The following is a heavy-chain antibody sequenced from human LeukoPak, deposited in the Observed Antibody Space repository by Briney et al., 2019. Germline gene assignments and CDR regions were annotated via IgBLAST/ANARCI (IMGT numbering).Heavy chain of an antibody. D-gene: IGHD3-10*01. J-gene: IGHJ4*02. CDR3: HGGPRKMVRERAFDY. V-gene: IGHV1-24*01. Sequence: ASVKVSCKVSGYTLTELSMHWVRQAPGKGLEWMGGFDPEDGETIYAQKFQGRATMTEDTSTDTAYMELSSLRSEDTAVYYCHGGPRKMVRERAFDYWGQGTLVTASS. CDR1: GYTLTELS. CDR2: FDPEDGET.